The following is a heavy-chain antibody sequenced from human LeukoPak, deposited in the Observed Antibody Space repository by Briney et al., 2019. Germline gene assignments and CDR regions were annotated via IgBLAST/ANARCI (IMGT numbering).Heavy chain of an antibody. J-gene: IGHJ4*02. V-gene: IGHV3-43D*03. CDR1: GFTFDDYA. CDR2: ISWDGGST. D-gene: IGHD6-19*01. Sequence: PGGSLRLSCAASGFTFDDYAMHWVRQAPGKGLEWVSLISWDGGSTYYADSVKGRFTISRDNSKNSLYLQMNSLRAEDTALYYCAKDKDSSGWYPLLDYWGQGTLVTVSS. CDR3: AKDKDSSGWYPLLDY.